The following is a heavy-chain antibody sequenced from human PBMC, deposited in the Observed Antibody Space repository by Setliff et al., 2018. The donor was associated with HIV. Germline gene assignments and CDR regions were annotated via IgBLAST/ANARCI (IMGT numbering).Heavy chain of an antibody. CDR2: INHSGGT. V-gene: IGHV4-34*01. CDR3: ARGWGHDGFDF. D-gene: IGHD7-27*01. Sequence: SETLSLTCTVSGGSISSYCWSWIRQPPGKGLEWIGEINHSGGTNYNPSLKSRVTMSIDTSKNQFSLNVSSVTAADTAVYYCARGWGHDGFDFWGQGTMVTVSS. J-gene: IGHJ3*01. CDR1: GGSISSYC.